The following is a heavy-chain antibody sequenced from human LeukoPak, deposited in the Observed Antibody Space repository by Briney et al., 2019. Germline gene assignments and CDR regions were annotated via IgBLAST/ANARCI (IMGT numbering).Heavy chain of an antibody. V-gene: IGHV3-74*01. CDR1: GFTFSTYW. CDR3: ATSRNVGEHAFDI. Sequence: GESLRLSCAASGFTFSTYWMHWVRQAPGKGLLWVARINTDGSSTLYADSVKGRFTISRDNAKNSLYLQMNSLRAEDTAVYYCATSRNVGEHAFDIWGQGTMVTVSS. J-gene: IGHJ3*02. D-gene: IGHD3-10*02. CDR2: INTDGSST.